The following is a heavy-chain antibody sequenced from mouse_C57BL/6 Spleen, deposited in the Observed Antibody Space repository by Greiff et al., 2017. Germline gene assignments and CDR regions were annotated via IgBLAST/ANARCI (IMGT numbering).Heavy chain of an antibody. J-gene: IGHJ1*03. CDR1: GYTFTSYW. CDR2: IDPSDSET. D-gene: IGHD1-1*01. Sequence: QVQLQQPGAELVRPGSSVKLSCKASGYTFTSYWMHWVKQRPIQGLEWIGNIDPSDSETHYNQKFKDKATLTVDKSASTASMQLSSLTSEDSAVYYCARRLFDWYFDVWGTGTTVTVSS. CDR3: ARRLFDWYFDV. V-gene: IGHV1-52*01.